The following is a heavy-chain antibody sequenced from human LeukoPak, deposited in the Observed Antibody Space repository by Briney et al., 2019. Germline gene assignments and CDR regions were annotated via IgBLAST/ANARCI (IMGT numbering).Heavy chain of an antibody. V-gene: IGHV1-2*02. CDR2: INPNSGGT. Sequence: GASVKVSCKASGGTFSSYAISWVRQAPGQGLEWMGWINPNSGGTNYAQKFQGRVTMTRDTSISTAYMELSRLTSDDTTIYYCATTLHIVVVTWHAFDIWGQGTMVTVSS. CDR1: GGTFSSYA. D-gene: IGHD2-21*02. CDR3: ATTLHIVVVTWHAFDI. J-gene: IGHJ3*02.